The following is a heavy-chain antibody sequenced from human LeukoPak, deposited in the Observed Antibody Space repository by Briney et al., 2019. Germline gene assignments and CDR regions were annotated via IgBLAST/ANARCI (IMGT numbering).Heavy chain of an antibody. V-gene: IGHV1-2*02. D-gene: IGHD3-10*01. CDR2: INPNSGGT. CDR3: ARDSLWFGEFHGDFDY. Sequence: ASVKVSCKASGYTFTGYYMHWVRQAPGQGLEWMGWINPNSGGTNYAQKFQGRATMTRDTSISTAYMELSRLRSDDTAVYYCARDSLWFGEFHGDFDYWGQGTLVTVSS. J-gene: IGHJ4*02. CDR1: GYTFTGYY.